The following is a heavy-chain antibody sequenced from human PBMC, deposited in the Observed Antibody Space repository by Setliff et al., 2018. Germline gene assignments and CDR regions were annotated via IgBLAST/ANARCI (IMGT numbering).Heavy chain of an antibody. D-gene: IGHD1-26*01. J-gene: IGHJ4*02. CDR3: ARDGSAFFYQN. Sequence: ASVKVSCKASGYTFTSYGISWVRQAPGQGLEWMGWISAYNGNTNYAQKFQGRVTMTRDTSTSTVYMELSSLRSDDTATYYCARDGSAFFYQNWGQGSLVTVSS. CDR2: ISAYNGNT. V-gene: IGHV1-18*01. CDR1: GYTFTSYG.